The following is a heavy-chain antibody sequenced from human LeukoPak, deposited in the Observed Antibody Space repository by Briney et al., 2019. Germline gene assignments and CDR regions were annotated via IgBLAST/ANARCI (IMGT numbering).Heavy chain of an antibody. CDR2: INHSGST. V-gene: IGHV4-34*01. Sequence: SETLSLTCAVYGGSFSGYYWSWIRQPPGKGLEWIGEINHSGSTNYNPSLKSRVTISVDTSKNQFSLKLGSVTAADTAVYYCARGESKKYSSGWYRGLFDYWGQGTLVTVPS. D-gene: IGHD6-19*01. CDR1: GGSFSGYY. CDR3: ARGESKKYSSGWYRGLFDY. J-gene: IGHJ4*02.